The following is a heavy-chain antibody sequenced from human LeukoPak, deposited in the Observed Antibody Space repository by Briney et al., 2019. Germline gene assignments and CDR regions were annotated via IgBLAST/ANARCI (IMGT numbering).Heavy chain of an antibody. Sequence: PGGSLRLSCAASGFTFSTYAMHWVRQAPDKGLEWVAVISYDGSNKYYTDSVKGRFTISRDNSKNTLYLQINSLRPEDTALYYCARVGVSGGSCPTCYGMDVWGKGTTVTVSS. D-gene: IGHD2-15*01. V-gene: IGHV3-30*04. J-gene: IGHJ6*04. CDR3: ARVGVSGGSCPTCYGMDV. CDR2: ISYDGSNK. CDR1: GFTFSTYA.